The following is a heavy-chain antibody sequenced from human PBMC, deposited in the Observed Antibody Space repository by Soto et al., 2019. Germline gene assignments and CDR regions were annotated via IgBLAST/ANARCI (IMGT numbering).Heavy chain of an antibody. Sequence: SETLSLTCTVSGGSISSSSYYWGWIRQPPGKGLEWIGSIYYSGSTYYNPSLKSRVTISVDTSKNQFSLKLSSLTAADTGGYYLASRVGWYSSGPDCFYIWGQGTMVTVSS. J-gene: IGHJ3*02. CDR2: IYYSGST. V-gene: IGHV4-39*01. CDR3: ASRVGWYSSGPDCFYI. CDR1: GGSISSSSYY. D-gene: IGHD6-19*01.